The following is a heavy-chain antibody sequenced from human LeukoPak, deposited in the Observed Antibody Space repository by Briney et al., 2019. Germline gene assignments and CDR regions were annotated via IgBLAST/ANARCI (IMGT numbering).Heavy chain of an antibody. Sequence: ASVKVSCKASGYTFTGYYMHWVRQAPGQGREWMGRINPNSGGTNYAQKFQGRVTMTRDTSISTAYMELSRLRSDDTAVYYCARDSSLRYFDWSIGYWGQGTLVTVSS. D-gene: IGHD3-9*01. J-gene: IGHJ4*02. CDR2: INPNSGGT. V-gene: IGHV1-2*06. CDR3: ARDSSLRYFDWSIGY. CDR1: GYTFTGYY.